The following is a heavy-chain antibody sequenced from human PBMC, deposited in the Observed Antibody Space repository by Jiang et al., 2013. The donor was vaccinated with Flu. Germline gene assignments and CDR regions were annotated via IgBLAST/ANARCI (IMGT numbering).Heavy chain of an antibody. CDR2: IIPILGIA. CDR3: AFPEDRYSYGYLYYYYGMDV. J-gene: IGHJ6*02. D-gene: IGHD5-18*01. V-gene: IGHV1-69*04. CDR1: GGTFSSYA. Sequence: SGAEVKKPGSSVKVSCKASGGTFSSYAISWVRQAPGQGLEWMGRIIPILGIANYAQKFQGRVTITADKSTSTAYMELSSLRSEDTAVYYCAFPEDRYSYGYLYYYYGMDVWGQGTTVTVSS.